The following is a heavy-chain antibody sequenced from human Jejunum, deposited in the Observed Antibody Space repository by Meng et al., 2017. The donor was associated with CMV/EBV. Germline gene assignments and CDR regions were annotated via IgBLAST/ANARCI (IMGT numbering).Heavy chain of an antibody. CDR3: TTAVPNSSGYYNYFDY. V-gene: IGHV3-15*01. Sequence: TFSVAWMSWVRQDPGKGLEWVGRLKSKTDGGTTDYAAHVKGRFIISSNDSKNTLFLQMDRMKTDDTAVYYCTTAVPNSSGYYNYFDYWGQGTLVTVSS. J-gene: IGHJ4*02. CDR1: TFSVAW. D-gene: IGHD3-22*01. CDR2: LKSKTDGGTT.